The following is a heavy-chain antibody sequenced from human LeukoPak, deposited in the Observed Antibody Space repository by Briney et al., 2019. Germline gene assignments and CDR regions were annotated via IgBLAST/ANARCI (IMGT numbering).Heavy chain of an antibody. D-gene: IGHD3-9*01. Sequence: SETLSLTCTVSGGSVSSGTHFWSWIRQPPGKGLEWIGFISNSGSTNYNPSLKSRVTISTDTSKNQFSLKLSSVTAADTAVYYCARSPTGYRFDYWGQGTLVTVSS. CDR3: ARSPTGYRFDY. V-gene: IGHV4-61*01. CDR1: GGSVSSGTHF. J-gene: IGHJ4*02. CDR2: ISNSGST.